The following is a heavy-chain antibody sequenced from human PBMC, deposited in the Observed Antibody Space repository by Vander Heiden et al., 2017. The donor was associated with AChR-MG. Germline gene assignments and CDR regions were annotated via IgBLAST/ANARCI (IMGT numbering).Heavy chain of an antibody. V-gene: IGHV3-23*01. D-gene: IGHD2-2*01. CDR2: ISGSGGST. CDR3: AKGGYCSSTSCYFFDY. CDR1: GFTFSSYA. Sequence: EVQLLESGGRLVQPGGSLRLSCAASGFTFSSYAMRWVRQAPGKGLEWVAAISGSGGSTYYADSVKGRFTISRDNSKNTLYLQMNSLRAEDTSVYYCAKGGYCSSTSCYFFDYWGQGTLVTVSS. J-gene: IGHJ4*02.